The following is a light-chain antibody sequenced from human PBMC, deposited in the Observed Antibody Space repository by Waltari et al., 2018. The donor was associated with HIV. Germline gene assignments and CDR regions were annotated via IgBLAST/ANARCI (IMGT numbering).Light chain of an antibody. Sequence: QSVLTQPPPASGTPGPRVTFSCSGSSPNLGMNPLNRDQKLPVTAPRLLIYNNNQRPSGVPDRFSGSKSGTSASLAISGLQSEDEADYYCAAWDDSLNGHVLFGGGTKLTVL. CDR1: SPNLGMNP. J-gene: IGLJ2*01. CDR2: NNN. V-gene: IGLV1-44*01. CDR3: AAWDDSLNGHVL.